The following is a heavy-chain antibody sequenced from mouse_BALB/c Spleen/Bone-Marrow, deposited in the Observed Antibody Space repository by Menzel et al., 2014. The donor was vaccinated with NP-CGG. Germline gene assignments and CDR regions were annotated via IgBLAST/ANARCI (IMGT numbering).Heavy chain of an antibody. V-gene: IGHV7-3*02. CDR3: ARDDYYAMDY. J-gene: IGHJ4*01. CDR2: IRNKANGYTT. CDR1: GFTFTDYY. Sequence: EVMLVESGGGLVQPGGSLRLSCATSGFTFTDYYMSWVRQPPGKALEWLGFIRNKANGYTTEYSASVKGRFTISRDKSQSILYLQMNTLRAEDSATYYCARDDYYAMDYWGQGTSVTVSS.